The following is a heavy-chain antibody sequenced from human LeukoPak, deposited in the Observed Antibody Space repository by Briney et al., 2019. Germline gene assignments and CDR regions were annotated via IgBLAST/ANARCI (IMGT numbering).Heavy chain of an antibody. J-gene: IGHJ4*02. CDR3: ARDLILDYGDYEEVTDY. Sequence: SETLSLTCTVSGGSISSYYWSWIRQPPGKGLEWIGYIYYSGSTNYNPSLKSRVTISVDTSKNQFSLKLSSVTAADTAVYYCARDLILDYGDYEEVTDYWGQGTLVTVSS. CDR2: IYYSGST. D-gene: IGHD4-17*01. CDR1: GGSISSYY. V-gene: IGHV4-59*01.